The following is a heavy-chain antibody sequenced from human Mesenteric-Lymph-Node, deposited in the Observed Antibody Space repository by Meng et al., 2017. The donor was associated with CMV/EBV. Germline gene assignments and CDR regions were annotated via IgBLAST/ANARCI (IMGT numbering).Heavy chain of an antibody. CDR1: GYTFTSYD. Sequence: ASVKVSCKASGYTFTSYDINWVRQATGQGLEWMGWMNPNSGNTGYAQKFQGRVTITRNTSISTAYMELSSLRSEDTAVYYCARTESTVVVPAAIPGYYYYGMDVWGQGTTVTVSS. CDR2: MNPNSGNT. V-gene: IGHV1-8*03. D-gene: IGHD2-2*02. CDR3: ARTESTVVVPAAIPGYYYYGMDV. J-gene: IGHJ6*02.